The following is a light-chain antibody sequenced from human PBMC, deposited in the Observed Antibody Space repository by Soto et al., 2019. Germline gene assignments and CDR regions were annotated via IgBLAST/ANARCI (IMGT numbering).Light chain of an antibody. Sequence: QSALTQPASVSGSPGQSITVSCTGTSRDVGNYNFVSWYQQHPGKAHKVIIYDVSNRPSGVSDRFSASKSGNTASLTISGLQTEDEAVYFCSSYTSGSVLFGGGTKLTVL. J-gene: IGLJ3*02. CDR1: SRDVGNYNF. CDR2: DVS. CDR3: SSYTSGSVL. V-gene: IGLV2-14*01.